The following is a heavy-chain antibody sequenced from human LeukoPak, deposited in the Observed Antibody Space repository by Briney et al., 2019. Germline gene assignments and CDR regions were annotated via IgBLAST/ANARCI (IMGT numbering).Heavy chain of an antibody. CDR2: IYNTGST. Sequence: GSLRLSCAASGFTFSSYAMSWIRQPPGKGLEWIGQIYNTGSTNDNPSLKSRVTISVDTSRNQFSLKLSSVTAADTAVYYCAREAHTVGFDYWGQGALVTVSS. D-gene: IGHD4-23*01. J-gene: IGHJ4*02. V-gene: IGHV4-59*01. CDR1: GFTFSSYA. CDR3: AREAHTVGFDY.